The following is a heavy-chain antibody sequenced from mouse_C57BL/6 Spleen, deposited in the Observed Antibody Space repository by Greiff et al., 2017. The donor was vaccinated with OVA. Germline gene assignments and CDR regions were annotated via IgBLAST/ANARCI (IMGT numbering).Heavy chain of an antibody. Sequence: VQLKESGPGLVKPSQSLSLTCSVTGYSITSGYYWNWIRQFPGNKLEWMGYISYDGSNNYNPSLKNRISITRDTSKNQFFLKLNSVTTEDTATYDSAGDGTYFDYWGQGTTLTVSS. J-gene: IGHJ2*01. D-gene: IGHD1-1*01. CDR2: ISYDGSN. CDR3: AGDGTYFDY. CDR1: GYSITSGYY. V-gene: IGHV3-6*01.